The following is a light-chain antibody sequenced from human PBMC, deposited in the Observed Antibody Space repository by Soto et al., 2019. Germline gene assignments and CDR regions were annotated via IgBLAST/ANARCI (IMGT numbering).Light chain of an antibody. V-gene: IGKV1-5*01. CDR3: QQYNSFSPWT. CDR1: QTISNW. J-gene: IGKJ1*01. Sequence: DIQMTQSPSTLSASVGDRITITCRASQTISNWLAWYQQTPGRAPKLLIFDASSLESGVASRFSGSGSGTEFTLTISSLQPDDFATYYCQQYNSFSPWTFGQGTKVEIK. CDR2: DAS.